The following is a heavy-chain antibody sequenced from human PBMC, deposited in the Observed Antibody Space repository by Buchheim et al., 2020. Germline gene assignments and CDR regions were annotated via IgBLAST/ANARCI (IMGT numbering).Heavy chain of an antibody. CDR2: INPNSGGT. CDR1: GYTFTGYY. CDR3: ARDVGYCSSTSCSWSFDY. V-gene: IGHV1-2*04. D-gene: IGHD2-2*01. Sequence: QVQLVQSGAEVKKPGASVKVSCKASGYTFTGYYMHWVRQAPGQGLEWMGWINPNSGGTNYAQKFQGWVTMTRDTSISTAYMELSGLRSDDTAVYYCARDVGYCSSTSCSWSFDYWGQGTL. J-gene: IGHJ4*02.